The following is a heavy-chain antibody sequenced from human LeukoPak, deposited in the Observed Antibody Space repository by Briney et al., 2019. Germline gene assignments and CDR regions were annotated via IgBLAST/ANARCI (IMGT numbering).Heavy chain of an antibody. V-gene: IGHV1-69*06. J-gene: IGHJ4*02. D-gene: IGHD3-10*01. CDR3: ARSLITMVRGVIISAIDY. CDR2: IIPIFGTA. Sequence: ASVKVSCKASGGTFRSYAISWVRQAPGQGLEWMGGIIPIFGTANYAQKFQGRVTITADKSTSTAYMELSSLRSEDTAVYYCARSLITMVRGVIISAIDYWGQGTLVTVSS. CDR1: GGTFRSYA.